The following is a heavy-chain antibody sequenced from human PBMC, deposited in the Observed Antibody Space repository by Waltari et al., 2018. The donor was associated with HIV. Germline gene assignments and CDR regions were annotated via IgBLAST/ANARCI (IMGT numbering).Heavy chain of an antibody. CDR2: LDPEEGET. V-gene: IGHV1-69-2*01. Sequence: EVQLVQSGAEVQKPGTPLRISCKFSGSTFSDYHIHWVQQTPGNGPQWMGLLDPEEGETLYAENFQGRVTFTADTSTDTAYMELTSLRFEDTAVYYCATKDVGLDLGVPQRHGLDVWGQGTTVTVSS. D-gene: IGHD3-9*01. CDR1: GSTFSDYH. J-gene: IGHJ6*02. CDR3: ATKDVGLDLGVPQRHGLDV.